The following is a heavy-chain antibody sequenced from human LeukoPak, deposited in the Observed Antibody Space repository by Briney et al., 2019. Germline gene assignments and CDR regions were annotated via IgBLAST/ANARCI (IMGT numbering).Heavy chain of an antibody. V-gene: IGHV4-31*11. Sequence: SETLSLTCAVYGGSFSGYYWSWIRQHPGKGLEWIGYIYYSGSTYYNPSLKSRVTISVDTSKNQFSLKLSSVTAADTAVYYCARNRVTMVRGGTFYGMDVWGQGTTVTVSS. CDR3: ARNRVTMVRGGTFYGMDV. J-gene: IGHJ6*02. CDR2: IYYSGST. CDR1: GGSFSGYY. D-gene: IGHD3-10*01.